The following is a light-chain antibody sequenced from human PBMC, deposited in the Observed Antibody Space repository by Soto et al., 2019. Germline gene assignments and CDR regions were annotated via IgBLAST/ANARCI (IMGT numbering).Light chain of an antibody. V-gene: IGKV3-20*01. Sequence: LSTGERATLSCRASQSVSSNYLAWYQQKPGQAPRLLIFRASSRATGIPDRFSGSGSGTDFTLNISRLEPEDFAVYYCQQYGSAWTFGQGTKVDIK. CDR3: QQYGSAWT. CDR2: RAS. CDR1: QSVSSNY. J-gene: IGKJ1*01.